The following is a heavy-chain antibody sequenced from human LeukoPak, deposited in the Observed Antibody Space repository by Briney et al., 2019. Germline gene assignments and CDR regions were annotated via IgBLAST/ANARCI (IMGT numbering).Heavy chain of an antibody. V-gene: IGHV3-53*01. CDR1: GFTVSSNY. Sequence: PGGSLRLSRAASGFTVSSNYMSWVRQAPGKGLEWVSVFYSVGSTYYADSVKGRFTISRDNSKITLYLQMNSLRAEDTAVYYCEREDSYDSSGYYYAGYNRWGSDYWGQGTLITVSS. CDR2: FYSVGST. J-gene: IGHJ4*02. CDR3: EREDSYDSSGYYYAGYNRWGSDY. D-gene: IGHD3-22*01.